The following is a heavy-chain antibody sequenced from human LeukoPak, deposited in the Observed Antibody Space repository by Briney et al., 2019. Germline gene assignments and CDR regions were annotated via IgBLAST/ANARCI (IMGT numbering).Heavy chain of an antibody. V-gene: IGHV4-59*01. CDR1: GGPISSYY. D-gene: IGHD3-3*01. CDR3: ARAEYDFWSPYI. J-gene: IGHJ4*02. CDR2: IYYSGST. Sequence: SETLSLTCTVSGGPISSYYWSWIRQPPGKGLEWIGYIYYSGSTNYNPSLKSRVTISVDTSKNQFSLKLSSVTAADTAVYYCARAEYDFWSPYIWGKGTLVTVSS.